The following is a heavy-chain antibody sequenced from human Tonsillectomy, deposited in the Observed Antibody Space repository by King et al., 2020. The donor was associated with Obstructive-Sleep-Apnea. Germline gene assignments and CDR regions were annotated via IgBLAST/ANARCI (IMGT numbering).Heavy chain of an antibody. CDR2: INPSGGFT. V-gene: IGHV1-46*01. D-gene: IGHD1-26*01. Sequence: VQLVESGAEVKKPGASVKVSCKASGYSFTSYHIHWVRQAPGQGLEWVGIINPSGGFTTYAQKFQGRVTMTRDTSTNTVYMEPSSLGSEGTAVYYCAREKGQTLRGAPTYYYYGMDVWGQGTTVTVSS. CDR1: GYSFTSYH. J-gene: IGHJ6*02. CDR3: AREKGQTLRGAPTYYYYGMDV.